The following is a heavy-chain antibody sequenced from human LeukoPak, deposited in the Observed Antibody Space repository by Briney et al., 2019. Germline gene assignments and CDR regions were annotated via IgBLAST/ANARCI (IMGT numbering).Heavy chain of an antibody. CDR1: GTTVSSHY. CDR3: ARRAGGYSHPYDY. D-gene: IGHD4-23*01. V-gene: IGHV3-53*01. CDR2: IYSGGST. Sequence: GGSLRLSCAVSGTTVSSHYMSWVRQAPGKGLEWVSVIYSGGSTYYADSVKGRFTISRDNSKNTLFLQMNSLRAEDTAVYYCARRAGGYSHPYDYWGQGTLVTVSS. J-gene: IGHJ4*02.